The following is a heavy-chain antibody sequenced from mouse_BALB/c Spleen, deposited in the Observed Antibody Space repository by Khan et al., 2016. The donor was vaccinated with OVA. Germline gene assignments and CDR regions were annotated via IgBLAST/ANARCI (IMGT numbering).Heavy chain of an antibody. J-gene: IGHJ2*01. CDR1: GYTFTSYW. D-gene: IGHD1-1*01. Sequence: VKLLESGAELVKAGASVKMSCKASGYTFTSYWMHWVKQRLGQGLEWFAETNPTNGRTYYNEKFKSKATLTVDKSSSTAYMLLSGPTFEDSAVYYCARIKKIVATYFDYWGQGNTLTVSS. CDR3: ARIKKIVATYFDY. CDR2: TNPTNGRT. V-gene: IGHV1S81*02.